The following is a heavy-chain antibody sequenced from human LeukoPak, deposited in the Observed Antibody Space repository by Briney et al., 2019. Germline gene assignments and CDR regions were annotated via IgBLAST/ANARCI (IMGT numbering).Heavy chain of an antibody. V-gene: IGHV3-30*02. CDR3: ARESGATKMGQLLNY. CDR2: IQHDETEI. CDR1: GFTFRTSC. D-gene: IGHD3-10*01. J-gene: IGHJ4*02. Sequence: TAGSLRLSCTASGFTFRTSCMHWVRQAPGKGLEWVGFIQHDETEIYSADSVRGRFTFSRDNFKSTMYLQMNSLRVEDSAVYYCARESGATKMGQLLNYWGQGTLVPVSS.